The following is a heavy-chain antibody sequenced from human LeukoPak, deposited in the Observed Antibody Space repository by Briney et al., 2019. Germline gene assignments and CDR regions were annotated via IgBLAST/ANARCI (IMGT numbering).Heavy chain of an antibody. V-gene: IGHV4-39*01. Sequence: SQTLSLTSTLSGGSLSSSSYYWGSGRQPPGRGLEWVGRIYYSGRTYYNPSLKSRASISLDTSKTQFSLKLSSVTAADTAVYYCARHLGSSWYGYYYYMDVWGKGTTVTISS. CDR3: ARHLGSSWYGYYYYMDV. CDR1: GGSLSSSSYY. CDR2: IYYSGRT. J-gene: IGHJ6*03. D-gene: IGHD6-13*01.